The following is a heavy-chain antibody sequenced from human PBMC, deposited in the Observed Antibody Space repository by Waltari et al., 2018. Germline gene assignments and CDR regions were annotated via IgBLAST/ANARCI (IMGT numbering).Heavy chain of an antibody. D-gene: IGHD3-16*01. CDR3: ARSKFGSSFDS. Sequence: QVHLQESGPGLLKPSETLSLTCPVSGDSITRYYWSWIRQSPGKGLEWTGYSDTTGTTYSNPSLQRQVSISRDTSRNQFSLQVTSVTAADTAVYYCARSKFGSSFDSWGQGTLVTVS. J-gene: IGHJ4*02. V-gene: IGHV4-4*09. CDR2: SDTTGTT. CDR1: GDSITRYY.